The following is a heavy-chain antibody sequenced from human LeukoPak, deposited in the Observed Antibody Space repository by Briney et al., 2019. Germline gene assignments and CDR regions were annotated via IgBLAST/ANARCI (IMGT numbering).Heavy chain of an antibody. V-gene: IGHV3-33*01. CDR3: ARDDRCSSTSCYLLDY. D-gene: IGHD2-2*01. CDR1: GFTFSSYG. Sequence: PGRSLRLACAASGFTFSSYGMHWVRQAPGKGLEWVAVIWYDGSNKYYADSVKGRFTISRDNSKNTLYLQMNGLRAEDTAVYYCARDDRCSSTSCYLLDYWGQGTLVTVSS. J-gene: IGHJ4*02. CDR2: IWYDGSNK.